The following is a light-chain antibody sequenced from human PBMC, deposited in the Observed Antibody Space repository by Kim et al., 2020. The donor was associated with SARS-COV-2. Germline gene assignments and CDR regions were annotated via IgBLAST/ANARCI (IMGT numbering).Light chain of an antibody. CDR3: QVWDGSSDHGV. J-gene: IGLJ3*02. Sequence: GKTARGTCRRNNSGSKSVHWYQQKPGQGTVLVIYYDSGRPAGIPERFSGCNSGNSATLTISRVEAGDEADCCCQVWDGSSDHGVFGGGTQLAVL. CDR2: YDS. CDR1: NSGSKS. V-gene: IGLV3-21*04.